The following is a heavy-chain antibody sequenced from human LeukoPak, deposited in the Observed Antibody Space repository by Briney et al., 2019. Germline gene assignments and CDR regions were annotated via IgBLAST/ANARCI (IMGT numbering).Heavy chain of an antibody. CDR2: IYYSGST. J-gene: IGHJ3*02. CDR3: ARGTSSGWYLDAFDI. D-gene: IGHD6-19*01. V-gene: IGHV4-59*12. CDR1: GGSISSYY. Sequence: PSETLSLTCTVSGGSISSYYWSWIRQPPGKGLEWIGYIYYSGSTNYNPSLKSRVTISVDTSKNQFSLKLSSVTAADTAVYYCARGTSSGWYLDAFDIWGQGTMVTVSS.